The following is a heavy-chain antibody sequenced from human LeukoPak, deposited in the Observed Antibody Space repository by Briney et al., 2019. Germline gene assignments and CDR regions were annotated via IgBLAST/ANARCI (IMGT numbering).Heavy chain of an antibody. V-gene: IGHV3-23*01. Sequence: GGSLGLSCAASGFTFSSYAMSWVRQAPGKGLEWVSAISGSGGSTYYADSVKGRFTISRDNSKNTLYLQMNNLRAEDTAVYYCAKNLNKLYYYDSMEGMDVWGQGTTVTVSS. D-gene: IGHD3-22*01. CDR3: AKNLNKLYYYDSMEGMDV. CDR1: GFTFSSYA. J-gene: IGHJ6*02. CDR2: ISGSGGST.